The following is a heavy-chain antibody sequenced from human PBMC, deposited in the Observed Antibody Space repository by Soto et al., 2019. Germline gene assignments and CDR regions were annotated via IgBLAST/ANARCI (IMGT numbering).Heavy chain of an antibody. V-gene: IGHV3-15*07. CDR3: TTGSVEGV. Sequence: EVQLVESGGGLVKPGGSLRLSCAASGFSFSNAWMNWVRQAPGKGLEWVGRIKRKIDGEATDYAGPVKGGFTVFRDDSKSALYLQMNRQKGDDTAVYYCTTGSVEGVWGQGTTVTVS. CDR2: IKRKIDGEAT. D-gene: IGHD2-15*01. CDR1: GFSFSNAW. J-gene: IGHJ6*02.